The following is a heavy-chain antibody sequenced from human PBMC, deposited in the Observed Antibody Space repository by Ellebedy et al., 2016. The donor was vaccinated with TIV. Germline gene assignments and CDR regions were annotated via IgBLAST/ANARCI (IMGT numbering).Heavy chain of an antibody. J-gene: IGHJ3*02. CDR1: GYSITSGFY. CDR2: IYFSGTT. V-gene: IGHV4-38-2*02. CDR3: ARGPVLYNFDAFDI. D-gene: IGHD1-1*01. Sequence: SETLSLTCTVSGYSITSGFYWGWIRPPPGKGLEWIASIYFSGTTYYTPSLKSRVTISADTSKNQFSLKLTSVTAPDTAVYYCARGPVLYNFDAFDIWGQGTMVTVAS.